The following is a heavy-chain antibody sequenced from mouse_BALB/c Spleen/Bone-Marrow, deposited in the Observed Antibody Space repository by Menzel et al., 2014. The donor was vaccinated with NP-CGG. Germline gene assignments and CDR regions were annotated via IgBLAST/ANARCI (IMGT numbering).Heavy chain of an antibody. V-gene: IGHV3-1*02. CDR1: GYSITSGYS. Sequence: EVQLQESGPDLVKPSQSLSLTCTVTGYSITSGYSWHWIRPFPGNKLEWMGYIHYSGSTSYNPSLKSRISITRDTSKSQFFLQLNSVATEDTATYYCAREGAYYRYDYAMDYWGQGTSVTVSS. CDR2: IHYSGST. CDR3: AREGAYYRYDYAMDY. D-gene: IGHD2-14*01. J-gene: IGHJ4*01.